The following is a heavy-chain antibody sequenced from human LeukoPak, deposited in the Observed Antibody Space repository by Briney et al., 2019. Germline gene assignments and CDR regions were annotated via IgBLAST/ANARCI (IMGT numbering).Heavy chain of an antibody. CDR1: GYSINSGYD. D-gene: IGHD3-22*01. Sequence: SESLSLTCTVSGYSINSGYDWGWVRQPPGKGREGIGSIYHSGSTYYNPSLKSRVTISVDTSQNQFSLKLSSVTAADTAGYYCTADSSGYYYFDYWGRGSLVTVSS. CDR2: IYHSGST. CDR3: TADSSGYYYFDY. J-gene: IGHJ4*02. V-gene: IGHV4-38-2*02.